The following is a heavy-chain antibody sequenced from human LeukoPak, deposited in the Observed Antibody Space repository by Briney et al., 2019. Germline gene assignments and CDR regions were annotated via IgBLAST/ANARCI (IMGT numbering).Heavy chain of an antibody. CDR1: GYTITNDD. V-gene: IGHV1-8*01. CDR3: ARGVLYQLQIIYCYYYMDV. Sequence: ASVTVSCKTSGYTITNDDINWVRKATGQGLEWMGWMNPNSGNTGYAQKFQGRVTMTRNTSISTAYMELSSLRSEDTAVYYCARGVLYQLQIIYCYYYMDVWGKGTTVTISS. CDR2: MNPNSGNT. D-gene: IGHD2-2*01. J-gene: IGHJ6*03.